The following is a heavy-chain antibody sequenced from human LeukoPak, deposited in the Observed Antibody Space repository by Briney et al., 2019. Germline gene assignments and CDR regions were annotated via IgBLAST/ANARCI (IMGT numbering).Heavy chain of an antibody. Sequence: SETLTLTCAVYGWSFSGYYWSWIRQAPGKGLEWIGEINHGGSTNYNPSLKSRVTISVDTSKNQFSLKLSTMTAADTAVYYCARPKPYCSSTSCSDYWGQGTLVTVSS. V-gene: IGHV4-34*01. J-gene: IGHJ4*02. CDR1: GWSFSGYY. D-gene: IGHD2-2*01. CDR3: ARPKPYCSSTSCSDY. CDR2: INHGGST.